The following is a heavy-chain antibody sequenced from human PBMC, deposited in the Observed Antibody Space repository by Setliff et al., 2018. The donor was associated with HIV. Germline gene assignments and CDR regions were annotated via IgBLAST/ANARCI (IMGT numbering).Heavy chain of an antibody. J-gene: IGHJ4*02. CDR2: VDYNGRT. D-gene: IGHD5-18*01. Sequence: SETLSLTCSVSGASISSYYWSWIRQPPGKGLGWIGYVDYNGRTDYNPSLKSRVTISLDTSKNQVSLKLSSVAAADTAVYHCARGAYRDGYDYWGQGTLVTVSS. CDR1: GASISSYY. CDR3: ARGAYRDGYDY. V-gene: IGHV4-59*01.